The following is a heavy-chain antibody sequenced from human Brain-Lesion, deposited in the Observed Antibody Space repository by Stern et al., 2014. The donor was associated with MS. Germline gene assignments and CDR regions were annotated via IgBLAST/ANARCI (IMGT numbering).Heavy chain of an antibody. Sequence: QLVQSGPEVKKPGTSGKVSCKASGITFSQSAVQWLRQARGQRLEWIGWVVGLNGDTNYAQSFQERVTITRDMSTSTVYMELRSLRSEDTAVYYCASERYTYYDDQRPPGGFGPWGQGTLVTVSS. V-gene: IGHV1-58*03. CDR3: ASERYTYYDDQRPPGGFGP. CDR1: GITFSQSA. D-gene: IGHD5-18*01. CDR2: VVGLNGDT. J-gene: IGHJ5*02.